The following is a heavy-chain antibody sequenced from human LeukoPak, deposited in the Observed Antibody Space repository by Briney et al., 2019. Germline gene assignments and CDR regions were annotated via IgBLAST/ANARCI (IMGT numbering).Heavy chain of an antibody. D-gene: IGHD3-10*01. CDR1: GGSISSNY. J-gene: IGHJ5*02. CDR3: ARGKLPSITMVRGVRHTNWFDP. V-gene: IGHV4-59*01. Sequence: SETLSLTCTVSGGSISSNYWSWIRQPPGKGLEWIGHFYYSGSTNYNPSLKSRVAISGDTSKNQFSLKLRSVSAAGTAVYYCARGKLPSITMVRGVRHTNWFDPWGQGTLVTVSS. CDR2: FYYSGST.